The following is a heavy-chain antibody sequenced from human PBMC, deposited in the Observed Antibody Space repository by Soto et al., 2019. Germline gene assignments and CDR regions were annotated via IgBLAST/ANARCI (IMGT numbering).Heavy chain of an antibody. CDR3: AREPNYYDSGPAGMDV. J-gene: IGHJ6*02. Sequence: QLQLQESGSGLVKPSQTLSLTCAVSGGSISSGGYSWSWIRQPPGKGLEWIGYIYHSGSTYYNPSLKSRVTISVDRSKNQFSLKLSSVTAAYTAVYYCAREPNYYDSGPAGMDVWGQGTTVTVSS. CDR1: GGSISSGGYS. CDR2: IYHSGST. V-gene: IGHV4-30-2*01. D-gene: IGHD3-22*01.